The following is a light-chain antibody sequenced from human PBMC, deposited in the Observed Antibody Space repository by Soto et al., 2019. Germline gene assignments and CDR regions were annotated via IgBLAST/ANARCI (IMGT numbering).Light chain of an antibody. J-gene: IGLJ1*01. CDR1: SSDVGGYNY. CDR2: GVS. Sequence: QSALTQPASVSGSPGQSITISCTGTSSDVGGYNYVSWYQHHPGKAPKVMIYGVSNRPSGVSNRFSGSKSGNTASLTISGLQAEDEADYYCSSYTTRSTLNVFGTGTKLTVL. V-gene: IGLV2-14*01. CDR3: SSYTTRSTLNV.